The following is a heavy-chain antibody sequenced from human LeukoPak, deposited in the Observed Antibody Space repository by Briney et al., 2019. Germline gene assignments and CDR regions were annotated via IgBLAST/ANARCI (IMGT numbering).Heavy chain of an antibody. CDR3: AKVPAIDSSGYYWDPIDFDY. Sequence: PGGSLRLSCAASGFTFSSYAMSWVRQAPGKGLEWVSAISGSGGGTYYADSVKGRFTISRDNSKNTLYLQMNSLRAEGTAVYYCAKVPAIDSSGYYWDPIDFDYWGQGTLVTVSS. CDR2: ISGSGGGT. J-gene: IGHJ4*02. V-gene: IGHV3-23*01. D-gene: IGHD3-22*01. CDR1: GFTFSSYA.